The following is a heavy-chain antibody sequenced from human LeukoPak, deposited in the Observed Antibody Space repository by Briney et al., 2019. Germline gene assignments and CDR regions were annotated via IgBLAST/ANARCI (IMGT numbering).Heavy chain of an antibody. D-gene: IGHD5-18*01. Sequence: GGSLRLSCPASGFTFSTYGMHWVRQAPGKGLEWVAVISYDGSNKHYADSVKGRFTISRDNSKNTLFLQMNSLRAENTAVYYCAKLPAPEGYDYGSIDYWGQGTLVTVSS. CDR3: AKLPAPEGYDYGSIDY. CDR1: GFTFSTYG. CDR2: ISYDGSNK. J-gene: IGHJ4*02. V-gene: IGHV3-30*18.